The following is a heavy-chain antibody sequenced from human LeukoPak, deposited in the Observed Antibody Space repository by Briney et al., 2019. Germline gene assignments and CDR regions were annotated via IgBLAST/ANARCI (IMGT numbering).Heavy chain of an antibody. J-gene: IGHJ3*02. V-gene: IGHV3-23*01. CDR3: AKDLLMTAGTTYGAFDI. Sequence: GGSLRLSCAASGFTFSRYAMSWVRQAPGKGLEWVSAISGSGGSTYYADSVKGRFTISRDNSKNTLYLQMNSLRAEDTAVYYCAKDLLMTAGTTYGAFDIWGQGTMVTVSS. D-gene: IGHD6-13*01. CDR1: GFTFSRYA. CDR2: ISGSGGST.